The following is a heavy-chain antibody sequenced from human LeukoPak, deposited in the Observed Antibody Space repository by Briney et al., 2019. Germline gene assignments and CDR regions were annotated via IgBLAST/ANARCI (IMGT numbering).Heavy chain of an antibody. CDR1: GFTFSNHC. Sequence: GGSLRLSCTASGFTFSNHCMTWIRQAPGKGLEYISYLSNTGSDIFYADCVKGRFSISRDNAKNSLYLQMNSLRAEDTAVYYCARGHWGLDYWGQGTLVTVSS. V-gene: IGHV3-11*01. CDR2: LSNTGSDI. J-gene: IGHJ4*02. D-gene: IGHD7-27*01. CDR3: ARGHWGLDY.